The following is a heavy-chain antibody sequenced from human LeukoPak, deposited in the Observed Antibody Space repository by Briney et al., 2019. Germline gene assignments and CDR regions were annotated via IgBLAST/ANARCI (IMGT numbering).Heavy chain of an antibody. CDR3: AKDRAAVAGTEFDY. CDR1: GFIVSSNY. CDR2: LYSGGGT. Sequence: GGSLRLSCAASGFIVSSNYISWVRLAPGKGLEWVSVLYSGGGTYYADSVKGRFTISRDNSKNTLYLQMNSLRAEDTAIYYCAKDRAAVAGTEFDYWGQGTLVTVSS. D-gene: IGHD6-19*01. J-gene: IGHJ4*02. V-gene: IGHV3-53*01.